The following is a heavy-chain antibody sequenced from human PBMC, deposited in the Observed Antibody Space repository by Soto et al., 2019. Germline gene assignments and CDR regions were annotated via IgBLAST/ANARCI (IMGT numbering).Heavy chain of an antibody. CDR2: IVVGSGKT. V-gene: IGHV1-58*01. D-gene: IGHD3-22*01. J-gene: IGHJ6*02. CDR3: AGGGYAKLLYYPSSYYYGMDV. Sequence: SVKVSCKASGFTFTASAVQWVRQARGQRLEWIEWIVVGSGKTNYAENFRERVTITRDTSTSTAYMEETGLRSEDTAVYYCAGGGYAKLLYYPSSYYYGMDVWGQGTTVTVSS. CDR1: GFTFTASA.